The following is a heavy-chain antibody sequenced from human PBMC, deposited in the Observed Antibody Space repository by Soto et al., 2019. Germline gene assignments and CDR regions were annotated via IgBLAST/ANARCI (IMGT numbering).Heavy chain of an antibody. CDR1: GFTFSSYA. J-gene: IGHJ4*02. Sequence: EVQLLESGGGLVQPGGSLRLSCAASGFTFSSYAMSWVRQAPGKGLEWVSAISGSGGSTYYEDSVKGRFTSSRDNSKNALSQEMNRLRAEDTAVYYCAKDRFENSGYDSGGSDYWGQGTMVTVSS. CDR3: AKDRFENSGYDSGGSDY. D-gene: IGHD5-12*01. V-gene: IGHV3-23*01. CDR2: ISGSGGST.